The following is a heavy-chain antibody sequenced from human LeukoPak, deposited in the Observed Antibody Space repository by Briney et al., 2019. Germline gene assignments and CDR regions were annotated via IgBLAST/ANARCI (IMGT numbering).Heavy chain of an antibody. D-gene: IGHD2-2*01. J-gene: IGHJ4*02. CDR3: AASLPNIVVVPATKGPFGY. Sequence: PGGSLRLSCSASKFTFSHYGMQWVRQAPGKGLEWVAVISGDGSIKIYADSVKGRFTLSRDNSINTVDLQMNSLRAEDTAVYYCAASLPNIVVVPATKGPFGYWGQGALVTVSS. CDR1: KFTFSHYG. CDR2: ISGDGSIK. V-gene: IGHV3-30*03.